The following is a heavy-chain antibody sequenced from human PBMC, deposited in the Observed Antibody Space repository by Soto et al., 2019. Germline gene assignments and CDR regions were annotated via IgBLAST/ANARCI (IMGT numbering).Heavy chain of an antibody. D-gene: IGHD4-17*01. CDR3: ARDPDYGEYWGYFFDY. Sequence: QVQLVQSGAEVKKPGASVKVSCKTSGYTFAAYYIHWIRQAPGQGLEWMGWINPTSGGTVYAQNFQDRVTMNRDTSIITAYMERRLNSDDTAVYYCARDPDYGEYWGYFFDYWGQGTPVTVSS. V-gene: IGHV1-2*02. CDR2: INPTSGGT. CDR1: GYTFAAYY. J-gene: IGHJ4*02.